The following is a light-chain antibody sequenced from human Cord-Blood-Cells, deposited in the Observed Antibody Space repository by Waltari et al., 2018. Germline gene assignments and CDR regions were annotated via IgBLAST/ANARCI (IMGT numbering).Light chain of an antibody. CDR3: QQYNSYSWT. CDR2: KAS. J-gene: IGKJ1*01. Sequence: QTTQSPSTLSASVGDRVTITCRASQSISSWLDWYQQKPGKAPKLLIYKASSLESGVPSRFSGSGSGTEFTLTISSLQPDDFATYYCQQYNSYSWTFGQGTKVEIK. V-gene: IGKV1-5*03. CDR1: QSISSW.